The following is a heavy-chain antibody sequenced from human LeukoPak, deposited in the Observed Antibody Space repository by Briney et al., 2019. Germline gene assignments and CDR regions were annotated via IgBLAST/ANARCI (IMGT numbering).Heavy chain of an antibody. CDR2: IRNKAYSYTT. V-gene: IGHV3-72*01. D-gene: IGHD3-3*02. CDR1: GFTLSDQY. CDR3: ARSIRLASSHYFDY. J-gene: IGHJ4*02. Sequence: QPGGSLRLSCTASGFTLSDQYMEWIRQAPGKGLEWVGRIRNKAYSYTTEYPASVKGRFTISRDDSKNSLYLQMNSLKTEDTAVYYCARSIRLASSHYFDYWGQGTLVTVSS.